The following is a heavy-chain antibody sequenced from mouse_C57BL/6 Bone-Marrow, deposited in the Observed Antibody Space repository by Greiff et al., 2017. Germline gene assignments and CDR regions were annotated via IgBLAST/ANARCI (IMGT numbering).Heavy chain of an antibody. Sequence: QLQESGPGLVKPSQSLFLTCSITGFPITSGYYWIWIRQSPGKPLEWMGYITHSGETFYNPSLQSPISITRETSKNQFFLQLNSVTTEETAMYYCAGVYYYGSSYGWGQGTTLTVSS. CDR3: AGVYYYGSSYG. CDR1: GFPITSGYY. D-gene: IGHD1-1*01. J-gene: IGHJ2*01. CDR2: ITHSGET. V-gene: IGHV12-3*01.